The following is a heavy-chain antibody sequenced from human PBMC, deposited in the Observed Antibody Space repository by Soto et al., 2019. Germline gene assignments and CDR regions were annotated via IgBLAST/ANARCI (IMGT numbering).Heavy chain of an antibody. CDR1: GGSFSGYY. CDR2: INHSGST. V-gene: IGHV4-34*01. J-gene: IGHJ4*02. D-gene: IGHD6-19*01. Sequence: SETLSLTCAVYGGSFSGYYWSWIRQPPGKGLEWIGEINHSGSTNYNPSLKSRVTISVDTSKNQFSLKLSSVTAADTAVYYCARGAGPSIAVAGTNGSHYFDYWGQGTLVTVSS. CDR3: ARGAGPSIAVAGTNGSHYFDY.